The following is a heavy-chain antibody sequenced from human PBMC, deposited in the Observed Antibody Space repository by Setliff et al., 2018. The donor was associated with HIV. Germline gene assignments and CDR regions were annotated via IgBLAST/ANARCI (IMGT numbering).Heavy chain of an antibody. Sequence: SETLSLTCAVSGYSISSGYYWGWIRQPPGKGLEWIGSIYFSGTPYYNPSLKNRVTISVDTSKNQFSLKLSSVTAADTAVYYCARTAYDYGDYADEDYYYGMDVWGQGTTVTVSS. CDR1: GYSISSGYY. D-gene: IGHD4-17*01. CDR2: IYFSGTP. V-gene: IGHV4-38-2*01. J-gene: IGHJ6*02. CDR3: ARTAYDYGDYADEDYYYGMDV.